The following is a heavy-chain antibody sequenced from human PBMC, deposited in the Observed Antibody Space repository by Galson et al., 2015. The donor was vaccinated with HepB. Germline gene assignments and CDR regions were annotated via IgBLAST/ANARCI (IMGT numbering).Heavy chain of an antibody. CDR2: IYPGDSDT. J-gene: IGHJ4*02. CDR1: GYNFPHYW. V-gene: IGHV5-51*01. D-gene: IGHD6-19*01. CDR3: ARPTYSSGPVDY. Sequence: QSGAEVKKPGESLKISCKGSGYNFPHYWIGWVRQMPGKGLEWMGIIYPGDSDTRYSPSFQGQVTFSADKSISTAYLQWSSLKASDTAIYYCARPTYSSGPVDYWGQGTLVTVSS.